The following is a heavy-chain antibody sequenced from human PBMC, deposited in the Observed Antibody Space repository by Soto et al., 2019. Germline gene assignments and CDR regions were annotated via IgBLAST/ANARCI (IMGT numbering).Heavy chain of an antibody. CDR3: ARDPYGEYYFEF. Sequence: VGSLRLSCAASGFTFSSYWMSWVRQAPGKGLEWVANIKQDGSEKYYVDSVKGRFTISRDNAKNSLYLLVNSLRAEDTAVYYCARDPYGEYYFEFWGQGTLVTVSS. CDR1: GFTFSSYW. V-gene: IGHV3-7*01. J-gene: IGHJ4*02. D-gene: IGHD4-17*01. CDR2: IKQDGSEK.